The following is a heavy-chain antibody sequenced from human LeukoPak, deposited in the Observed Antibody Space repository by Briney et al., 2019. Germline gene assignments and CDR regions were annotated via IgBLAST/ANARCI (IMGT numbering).Heavy chain of an antibody. V-gene: IGHV4-30-4*01. CDR1: GGSIRSGDYY. Sequence: SETLSLTCTVSGGSIRSGDYYWNWLRQPPGKDLEWIGYIFYSGSAYYNPSLKSRVTISVDTSKNQFSLKLTSVTAADTAVYYCARIDYADYVLGGMDVWGKGTTVTVSS. CDR2: IFYSGSA. CDR3: ARIDYADYVLGGMDV. D-gene: IGHD4-17*01. J-gene: IGHJ6*04.